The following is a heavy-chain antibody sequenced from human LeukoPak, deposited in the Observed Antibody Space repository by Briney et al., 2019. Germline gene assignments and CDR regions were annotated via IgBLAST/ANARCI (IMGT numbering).Heavy chain of an antibody. CDR3: ARAQWLPHDAFDI. CDR1: GGSISSYY. J-gene: IGHJ3*02. V-gene: IGHV4-59*01. D-gene: IGHD6-19*01. Sequence: SETLSLTCTVSGGSISSYYWSWIRQPPGKGLEWIGYIHYSGSTNYNPSLKSRVTISVDTSKNQFSLRLNSVTAADTAVYYCARAQWLPHDAFDIWGLGTMVTVSS. CDR2: IHYSGST.